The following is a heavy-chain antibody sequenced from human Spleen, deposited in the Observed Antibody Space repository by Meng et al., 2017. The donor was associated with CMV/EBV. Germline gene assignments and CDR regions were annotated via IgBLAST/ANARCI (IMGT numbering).Heavy chain of an antibody. CDR1: GGSLTGHY. CDR2: INDIGST. Sequence: SETLSLTCAVYGGSLTGHYWSWIRQPPGKGLEWIGEINDIGSTHYSPSLSSRVTISVDTSRNQFSLRLSSVTAADTAVYYCARGRTPRVAYWGQGTLVTVSS. CDR3: ARGRTPRVAY. J-gene: IGHJ4*02. D-gene: IGHD2-2*01. V-gene: IGHV4-34*01.